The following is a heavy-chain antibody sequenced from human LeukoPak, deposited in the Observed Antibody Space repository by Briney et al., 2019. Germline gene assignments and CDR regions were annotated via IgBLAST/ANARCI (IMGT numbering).Heavy chain of an antibody. V-gene: IGHV1-69*05. CDR2: IIPIFGTA. CDR1: GGTFSSYA. CDR3: ARGAGGRYDFWSGYPYFDY. D-gene: IGHD3-3*01. Sequence: SVKVSCKASGGTFSSYAISWVRQAPGQGLEWMGGIIPIFGTANYAQKFQGRVTITTDESTSTAYMELSSLRSEDTAVYYCARGAGGRYDFWSGYPYFDYWGQGTLVTVSS. J-gene: IGHJ4*02.